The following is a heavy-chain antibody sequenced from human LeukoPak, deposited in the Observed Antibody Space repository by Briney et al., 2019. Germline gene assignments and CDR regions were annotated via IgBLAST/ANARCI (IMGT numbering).Heavy chain of an antibody. CDR1: GGSISSNGYY. CDR3: ARVAVEMATSNAFDI. D-gene: IGHD5-24*01. V-gene: IGHV4-39*07. CDR2: FYYTGST. Sequence: SETLSLTCTVSGGSISSNGYYWGWIRQPPGKGLEWIGSFYYTGSTFYSPSLKSRVTISVDTSKNQFSLKLSSVTAADTAVYYCARVAVEMATSNAFDIWGQGTMVTVSS. J-gene: IGHJ3*02.